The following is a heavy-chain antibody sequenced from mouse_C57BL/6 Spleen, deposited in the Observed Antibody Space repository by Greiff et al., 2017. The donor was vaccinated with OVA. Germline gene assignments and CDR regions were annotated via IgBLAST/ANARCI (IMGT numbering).Heavy chain of an antibody. CDR2: IYPGSGST. D-gene: IGHD1-1*01. CDR3: ARPYYYGSSYDEAWFAY. J-gene: IGHJ3*01. CDR1: GYTFTSYW. Sequence: QVQLQQPGAELVKPGASVKMSCKASGYTFTSYWITWVKQRPGQGLEWIGDIYPGSGSTNYNEKFKSKATLTVDTSSSATYMKLSSLTSEDSAVYYCARPYYYGSSYDEAWFAYWGQGTLVTVSA. V-gene: IGHV1-55*01.